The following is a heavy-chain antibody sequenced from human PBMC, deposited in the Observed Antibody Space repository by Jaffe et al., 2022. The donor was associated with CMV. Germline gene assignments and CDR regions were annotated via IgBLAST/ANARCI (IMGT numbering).Heavy chain of an antibody. CDR1: GFTVENNY. D-gene: IGHD6-19*01. Sequence: EVQVVESGGGLVQPGGSLRLSCAASGFTVENNYMSWVRQAPGKGLEWVSIIYIGGSTYYADSVKGRFTISRDNSKNSLYLQMNSLEVEDTAVYYCAREKPQAGFWAGYMDVWGKGTTVTVSS. CDR3: AREKPQAGFWAGYMDV. J-gene: IGHJ6*03. V-gene: IGHV3-66*01. CDR2: IYIGGST.